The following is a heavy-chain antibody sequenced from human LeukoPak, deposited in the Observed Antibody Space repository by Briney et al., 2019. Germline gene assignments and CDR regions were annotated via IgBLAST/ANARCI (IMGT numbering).Heavy chain of an antibody. D-gene: IGHD4-17*01. Sequence: ASETLSLTCTASGGSISNYYWSWIRQPPGKGLEWIGYIYNSGHTNYNPSLKSRVTISEDTSKNQLSLKLSSVTAADTAVYYCARAAVTTSRYFQHWGQGTLVTVSS. CDR3: ARAAVTTSRYFQH. CDR1: GGSISNYY. CDR2: IYNSGHT. J-gene: IGHJ1*01. V-gene: IGHV4-59*01.